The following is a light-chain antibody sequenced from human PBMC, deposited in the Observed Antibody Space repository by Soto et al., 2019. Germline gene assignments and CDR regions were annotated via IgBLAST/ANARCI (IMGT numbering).Light chain of an antibody. J-gene: IGLJ1*01. CDR1: SSDVGTYNR. Sequence: HSVLTQPPSVSGSPGQSVIISCPGTSSDVGTYNRVSWYQLHPGTAPKLVIYDVTNRPSGVSNRFSGSKSGNTASLTISGLQAEDEADYFCSSYTSTSTLFGTGTKVTVL. V-gene: IGLV2-18*02. CDR2: DVT. CDR3: SSYTSTSTL.